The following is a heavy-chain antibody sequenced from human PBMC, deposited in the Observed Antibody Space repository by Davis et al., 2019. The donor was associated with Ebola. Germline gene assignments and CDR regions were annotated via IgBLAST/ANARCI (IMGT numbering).Heavy chain of an antibody. CDR3: AKEGYDFWSGYYKDNWFDP. CDR1: GFTVSSNY. D-gene: IGHD3-3*01. V-gene: IGHV3-53*01. Sequence: GESLKISCAASGFTVSSNYMSWVRQAPGKGLEWVSVIYSGGSTYYADSVKGRFTISRDNSKNTLYLQMNSLRAEDTAVYYCAKEGYDFWSGYYKDNWFDPWGQGTLVTVSS. CDR2: IYSGGST. J-gene: IGHJ5*02.